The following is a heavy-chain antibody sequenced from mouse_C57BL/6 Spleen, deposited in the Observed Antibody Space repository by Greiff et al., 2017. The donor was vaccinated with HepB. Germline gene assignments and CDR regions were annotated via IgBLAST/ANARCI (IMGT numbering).Heavy chain of an antibody. D-gene: IGHD2-5*01. CDR1: GFTFSSYA. J-gene: IGHJ2*01. CDR3: ARDGLYSNYFDY. CDR2: ISDGGSYT. V-gene: IGHV5-4*01. Sequence: EVKLVESGGGLVKPGGSLKLSCAASGFTFSSYAMSWVRQTPEKRLEWVATISDGGSYTYYPDNVKGRFTISRDNAKNNLYLQMSHLKSEDTAMYYCARDGLYSNYFDYWGQGTTLTVSS.